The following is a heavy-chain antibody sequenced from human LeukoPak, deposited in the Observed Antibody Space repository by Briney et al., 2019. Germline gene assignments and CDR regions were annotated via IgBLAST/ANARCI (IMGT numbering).Heavy chain of an antibody. D-gene: IGHD3-22*01. Sequence: SETLSLTCTVSGGSISSYYWSWIRQPPGKGLEWIGYIYYSGSTNYNPSLKSRVTISVDTSKNQFSLKLSSVTAADTAVYYCARGLAGLLYYYDSSGYRRFNWFDPWGQGTLVTVSS. CDR1: GGSISSYY. V-gene: IGHV4-59*01. CDR2: IYYSGST. CDR3: ARGLAGLLYYYDSSGYRRFNWFDP. J-gene: IGHJ5*02.